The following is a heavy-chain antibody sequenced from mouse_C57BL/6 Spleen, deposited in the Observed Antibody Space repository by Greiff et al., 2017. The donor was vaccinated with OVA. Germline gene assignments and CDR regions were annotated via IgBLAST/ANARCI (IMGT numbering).Heavy chain of an antibody. CDR2: ISSGSSTI. CDR3: GRGPGFAY. J-gene: IGHJ3*01. CDR1: GFTFSDYG. Sequence: EVKLMESGGGLVKPGGSLKLSCAASGFTFSDYGMHWVRQAPEKGLEWVAYISSGSSTIYYADTVKGRFTITRDNAKNTRFLQMTSLRSEDTAMYYCGRGPGFAYWGQGTLVTVSA. V-gene: IGHV5-17*01.